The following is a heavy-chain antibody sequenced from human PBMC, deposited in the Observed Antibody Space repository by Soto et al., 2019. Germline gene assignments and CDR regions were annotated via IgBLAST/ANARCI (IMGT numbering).Heavy chain of an antibody. CDR3: ARGTWYNWNWSVGYYYYMDV. Sequence: ASVKVSCKASGYTFTSYDINWVRQATGQGLEWMGWMNPNSGNTGYAQKFQGRVTMTRNTSISTAYMELSSLRSEDTAVYYCARGTWYNWNWSVGYYYYMDVWGKGTTVTVSS. CDR1: GYTFTSYD. D-gene: IGHD1-7*01. J-gene: IGHJ6*03. CDR2: MNPNSGNT. V-gene: IGHV1-8*01.